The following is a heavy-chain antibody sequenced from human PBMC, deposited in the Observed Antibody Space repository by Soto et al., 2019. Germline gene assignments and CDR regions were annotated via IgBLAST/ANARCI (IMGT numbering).Heavy chain of an antibody. J-gene: IGHJ3*01. V-gene: IGHV3-33*01. CDR2: IWYDGSNK. CDR1: GFTFSSYG. Sequence: GGSLRLSCAASGFTFSSYGMHWVRQAPGKGLEWVAVIWYDGSNKCYADSVKGRFTISRDNSKNTLYLQMNSLRADDTAVYYCARDGYGDPRYDGFDLWGQGTMVTVSS. CDR3: ARDGYGDPRYDGFDL. D-gene: IGHD4-17*01.